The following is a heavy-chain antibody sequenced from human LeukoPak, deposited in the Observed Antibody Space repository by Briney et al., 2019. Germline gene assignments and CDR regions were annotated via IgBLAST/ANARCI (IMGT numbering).Heavy chain of an antibody. CDR3: ARSSYDYGGIEGPFDY. Sequence: GGSLRLSCAASGFTLTYYAMHWVRQAPGKGLEWVAVTSYDGNKKYYADSVKGRFTISRDSSKNTLHLQMSSLRAEDTAVYYCARSSYDYGGIEGPFDYWGQGTLVAVSS. D-gene: IGHD4-23*01. V-gene: IGHV3-30*15. CDR2: TSYDGNKK. J-gene: IGHJ4*02. CDR1: GFTLTYYA.